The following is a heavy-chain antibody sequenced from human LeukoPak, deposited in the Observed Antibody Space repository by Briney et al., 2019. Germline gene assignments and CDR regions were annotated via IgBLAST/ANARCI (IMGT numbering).Heavy chain of an antibody. CDR3: ARVGQLERRCAFDI. Sequence: GGSLRLSCAASGFTFSDYYMSWIRQAPGKGLEWVSYISSSGSTIYYADSVKGRFTISRDNAKNSLYLQMNSLRAEDTAVYYCARVGQLERRCAFDIWGQGTMVTVSS. D-gene: IGHD1-1*01. V-gene: IGHV3-11*01. CDR2: ISSSGSTI. J-gene: IGHJ3*02. CDR1: GFTFSDYY.